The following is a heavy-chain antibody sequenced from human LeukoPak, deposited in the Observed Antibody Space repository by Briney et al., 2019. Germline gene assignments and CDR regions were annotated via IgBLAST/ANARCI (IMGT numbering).Heavy chain of an antibody. J-gene: IGHJ6*02. CDR2: IYSGGST. D-gene: IGHD5-18*01. V-gene: IGHV3-53*01. CDR1: GFTVSSNY. CDR3: AREGIQLLAGDYYYYGMDV. Sequence: PGGSLRLSCAASGFTVSSNYMSWVRQAPGKGLEWVSVIYSGGSTYYADSVKGRFTISRDNSKNTLYLQMNSLRAEDTAVYYCAREGIQLLAGDYYYYGMDVWGQGTTVTVSS.